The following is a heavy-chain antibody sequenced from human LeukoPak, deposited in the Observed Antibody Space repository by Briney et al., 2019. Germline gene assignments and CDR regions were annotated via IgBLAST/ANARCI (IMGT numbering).Heavy chain of an antibody. CDR3: AKGMSRGIGFDY. CDR1: GFAFSKCP. CDR2: ISFDGNDK. V-gene: IGHV3-30*04. D-gene: IGHD3-10*01. Sequence: PGGSLRLSCAASGFAFSKCPMHWVRQAPGKGLDWVAVISFDGNDKYYADSVKGRFSISRDNSENTLYLHMNRLTPEDTALYYCAKGMSRGIGFDYWGQGALVTVSS. J-gene: IGHJ4*02.